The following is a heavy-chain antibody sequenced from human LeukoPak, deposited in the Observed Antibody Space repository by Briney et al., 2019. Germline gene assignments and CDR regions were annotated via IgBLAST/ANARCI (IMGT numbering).Heavy chain of an antibody. Sequence: ASVKVSCKASDYTFTSYGISWVQQAPGQGLEWMGWISAYNGNTNYAQKLQGRVTMTTDTSTSTAYMELRSLRSDDTAVYYCARSAASSYYYYGMDVWGQGTTVTVSS. D-gene: IGHD2-2*01. J-gene: IGHJ6*02. CDR3: ARSAASSYYYYGMDV. CDR1: DYTFTSYG. V-gene: IGHV1-18*01. CDR2: ISAYNGNT.